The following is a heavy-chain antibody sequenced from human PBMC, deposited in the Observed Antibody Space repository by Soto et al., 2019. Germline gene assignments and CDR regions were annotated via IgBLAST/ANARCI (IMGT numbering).Heavy chain of an antibody. Sequence: GGSLRLSCAASGFTFSSYSMNWVRQAPGKGLEWVPSISSSSSYIYYADSVKGRFTISRDNAKNSLYLQMNSLRAEDTAVYYCARVVPAAMFSLAYYFDYWGQGTLVTVFS. D-gene: IGHD2-2*01. J-gene: IGHJ4*02. CDR2: ISSSSSYI. V-gene: IGHV3-21*01. CDR1: GFTFSSYS. CDR3: ARVVPAAMFSLAYYFDY.